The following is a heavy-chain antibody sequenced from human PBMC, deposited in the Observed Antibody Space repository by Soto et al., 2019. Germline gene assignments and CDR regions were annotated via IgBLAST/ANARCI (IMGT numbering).Heavy chain of an antibody. CDR3: TTFGRPGDY. D-gene: IGHD3-10*01. CDR2: IKSKADGETT. CDR1: GLTFSNAW. Sequence: GGSLRLSCTASGLTFSNAWLSWVRQAPERGLEWVGRIKSKADGETTDYIAPVKGRFTISRDDSKNTVYLQMNSLKSEDTAVYYCTTFGRPGDYWGQGTLVTVSS. V-gene: IGHV3-15*01. J-gene: IGHJ4*02.